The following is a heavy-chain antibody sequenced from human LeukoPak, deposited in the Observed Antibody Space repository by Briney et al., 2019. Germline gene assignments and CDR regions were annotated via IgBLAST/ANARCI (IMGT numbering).Heavy chain of an antibody. V-gene: IGHV1-69*13. D-gene: IGHD3-10*01. Sequence: ASVRVSCKASGDTFATYGLSWVRQAPGQGLELMGGIIPLFPTTHYAHTFQGRVTITANVSTATAYMELTSLTSEATAVYYCARTLIRGINPSPFPYWGQGTLVTVSS. CDR1: GDTFATYG. CDR3: ARTLIRGINPSPFPY. J-gene: IGHJ4*01. CDR2: IIPLFPTT.